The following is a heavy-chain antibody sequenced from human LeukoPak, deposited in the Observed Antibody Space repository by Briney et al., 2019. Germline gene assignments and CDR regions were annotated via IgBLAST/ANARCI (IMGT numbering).Heavy chain of an antibody. Sequence: TPGGSLRPSCAASGFTLSSYKMTWVRQAPGKGLEWVASISPSSSYIYYGDSLKGRVTVSRDNAKNSLFLQMSSLRAEDTAIYYCARDLTGGEYFDSWGQGTLVSVSS. CDR1: GFTLSSYK. J-gene: IGHJ4*02. V-gene: IGHV3-21*01. CDR3: ARDLTGGEYFDS. CDR2: ISPSSSYI. D-gene: IGHD3-16*01.